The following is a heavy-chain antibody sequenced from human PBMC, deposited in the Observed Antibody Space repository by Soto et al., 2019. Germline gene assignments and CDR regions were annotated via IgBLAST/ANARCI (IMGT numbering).Heavy chain of an antibody. D-gene: IGHD3-10*01. CDR1: GGSISSSSYY. V-gene: IGHV4-61*01. Sequence: SETLSLTCTVSGGSISSSSYYWSWIRQPPGKGLEWIGWIFYTGRTNYNPSLKSRLSISIDTSRNQFSLNLNSVTASDTAVYYCAAMPQHFSGSGNYWSYFDYWAQGTLVTLSS. J-gene: IGHJ4*02. CDR3: AAMPQHFSGSGNYWSYFDY. CDR2: IFYTGRT.